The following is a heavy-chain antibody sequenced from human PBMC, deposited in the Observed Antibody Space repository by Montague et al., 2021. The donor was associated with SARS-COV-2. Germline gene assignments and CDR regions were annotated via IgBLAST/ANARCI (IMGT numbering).Heavy chain of an antibody. CDR1: GGSTNYYY. J-gene: IGHJ6*02. CDR3: ARVARYCTNGVCQTYYYYGLDV. D-gene: IGHD2-8*01. Sequence: SETLSLTRIVSGGSTNYYYWSWIRQSPGKGLEWIGYMYYSGSTNXNPSLKSRVTMSIDRSKNQFSLKLRSVTAADTAVYYCARVARYCTNGVCQTYYYYGLDVGGQGTTGTVSS. V-gene: IGHV4-59*01. CDR2: MYYSGST.